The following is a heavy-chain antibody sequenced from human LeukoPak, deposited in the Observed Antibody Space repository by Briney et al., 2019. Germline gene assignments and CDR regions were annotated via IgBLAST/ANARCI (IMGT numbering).Heavy chain of an antibody. J-gene: IGHJ6*02. CDR3: ARDIRGLAAAAYYYYYGMDV. D-gene: IGHD6-13*01. Sequence: SETLSLTCTVSGGSISSSSYYWGWIRQPPGKGLEWIGSIYYSGSTYYNPSLKSRVTISVDTSKNQFSLKLSSVTAADTAVYYCARDIRGLAAAAYYYYYGMDVWGQGTTVTVSS. V-gene: IGHV4-39*07. CDR2: IYYSGST. CDR1: GGSISSSSYY.